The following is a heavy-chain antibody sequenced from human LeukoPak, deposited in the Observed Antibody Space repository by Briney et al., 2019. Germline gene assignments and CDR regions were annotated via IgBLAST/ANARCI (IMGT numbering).Heavy chain of an antibody. CDR2: IYPGDSDT. CDR3: ARLMYYDFWSHGTNFDY. V-gene: IGHV5-51*01. Sequence: GASVKISCKGSGYSFTSYWIGWVRQMPGKGLEWMGIIYPGDSDTRYSPSFQGQVTISADKSISTAYLQWSSLKASDTAMYYCARLMYYDFWSHGTNFDYWGQGTLVTVSS. D-gene: IGHD3-3*01. J-gene: IGHJ4*02. CDR1: GYSFTSYW.